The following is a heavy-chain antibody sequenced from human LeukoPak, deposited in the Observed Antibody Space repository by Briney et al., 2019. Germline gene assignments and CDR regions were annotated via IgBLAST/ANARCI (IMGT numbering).Heavy chain of an antibody. CDR1: GFTFSSYE. CDR2: ISSSGSTI. Sequence: TGGSLRLSCAASGFTFSSYEMNWVRQAPGKGLEWVSYISSSGSTIYYADSVKGRFTISRDNSKNTLYLQMNSLRAEDTAVYYCSKHDDSSGYGIDYWGQGTLVTVSS. D-gene: IGHD3-22*01. J-gene: IGHJ4*02. V-gene: IGHV3-48*03. CDR3: SKHDDSSGYGIDY.